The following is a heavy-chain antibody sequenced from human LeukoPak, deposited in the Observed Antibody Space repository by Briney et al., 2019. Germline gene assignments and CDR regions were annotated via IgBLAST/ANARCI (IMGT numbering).Heavy chain of an antibody. D-gene: IGHD1-26*01. CDR3: ARHASNSGSPDY. J-gene: IGHJ4*02. Sequence: PSETLSLTCTVSGGSISGSSYYWGWIRQPPGKGLEWIGSIYYSGSTYYNPSLKSRVTISVDTSKNQFSLKLSSVTAADTAVYYCARHASNSGSPDYWGQGILVTVSS. CDR2: IYYSGST. V-gene: IGHV4-39*01. CDR1: GGSISGSSYY.